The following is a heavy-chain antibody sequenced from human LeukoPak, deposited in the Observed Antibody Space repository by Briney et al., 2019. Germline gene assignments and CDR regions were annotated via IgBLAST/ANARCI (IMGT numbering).Heavy chain of an antibody. Sequence: GGSLRLSCAASGFTFSSYAMHWVRQAPGKGLEWVAVISYDGSNKYYADSVKGRFTISRDNSKNTLYLQMNSLRAEDTAVYYCARDSDEYQLLSRGAFDIWGQGTMVTVSS. V-gene: IGHV3-30-3*01. CDR1: GFTFSSYA. CDR2: ISYDGSNK. J-gene: IGHJ3*02. D-gene: IGHD2-2*01. CDR3: ARDSDEYQLLSRGAFDI.